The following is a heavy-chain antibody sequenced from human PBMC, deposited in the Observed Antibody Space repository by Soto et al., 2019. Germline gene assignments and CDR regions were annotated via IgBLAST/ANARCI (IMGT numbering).Heavy chain of an antibody. CDR3: ATSAYYNLWSGFRPPDYYYYCKDV. J-gene: IGHJ6*02. Sequence: PGESLKISCTGSGYSFTTYRIGWVRQMSGQRLEWMGIIYLGDSDTRYSPSFDSQVTISDDKSISTAYLQWSRLKAQDTAMYVCATSAYYNLWSGFRPPDYYYYCKDVCVQGTTVTVSS. CDR1: GYSFTTYR. D-gene: IGHD3-3*01. CDR2: IYLGDSDT. V-gene: IGHV5-51*03.